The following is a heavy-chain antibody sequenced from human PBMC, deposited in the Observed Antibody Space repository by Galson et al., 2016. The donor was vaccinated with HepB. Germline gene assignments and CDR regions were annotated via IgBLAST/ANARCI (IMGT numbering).Heavy chain of an antibody. J-gene: IGHJ4*03. CDR2: INKDGSST. Sequence: SLRLSCAVSGFNLREYWVNWVRQAPGKGLMWVSRINKDGSSTDYADSVKGRFTISRDNTKNTLYLQMNSLRADDTAVYYCAKDLIWDALDGWGQGTLVTVSS. D-gene: IGHD1-26*01. CDR3: AKDLIWDALDG. CDR1: GFNLREYW. V-gene: IGHV3-74*01.